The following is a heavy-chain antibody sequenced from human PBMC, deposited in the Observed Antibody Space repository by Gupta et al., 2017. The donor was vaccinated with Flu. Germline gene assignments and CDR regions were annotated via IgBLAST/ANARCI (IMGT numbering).Heavy chain of an antibody. CDR2: IFYSGTS. CDR1: NASLTTFPHY. Sequence: QPQLQESGPGLVKPSETLSLTCAVSNASLTTFPHYWGWIRQPPGKGLEWIGSIFYSGTSFYDSSLRSRVTISIDTSKNEVSLRLTSVTAADTALYYCARHTFNVLGGNYYTSYFDSWGQGIVVTVSS. D-gene: IGHD1-26*01. V-gene: IGHV4-39*01. J-gene: IGHJ5*01. CDR3: ARHTFNVLGGNYYTSYFDS.